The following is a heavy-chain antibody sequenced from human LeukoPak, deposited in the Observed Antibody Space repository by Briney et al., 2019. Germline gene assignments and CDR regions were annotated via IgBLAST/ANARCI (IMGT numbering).Heavy chain of an antibody. Sequence: ASETLSLTCTVSGDSISSSSYYWGWIRQPPGKGLEWIGSIYYSGSTYYNPSLKSRVTISVDTSKNQFSLKLSSVTAADTAVYYCARSTSDSSGYYEDYWGQGTLVTVSS. J-gene: IGHJ4*02. CDR2: IYYSGST. CDR3: ARSTSDSSGYYEDY. CDR1: GDSISSSSYY. V-gene: IGHV4-39*07. D-gene: IGHD3-22*01.